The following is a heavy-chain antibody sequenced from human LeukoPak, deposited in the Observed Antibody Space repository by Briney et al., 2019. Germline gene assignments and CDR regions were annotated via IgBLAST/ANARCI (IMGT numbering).Heavy chain of an antibody. V-gene: IGHV1-69*13. CDR1: GGTFSSYA. J-gene: IGHJ4*02. CDR2: IIPIFGTA. D-gene: IGHD5-12*01. CDR3: ASHYSGYLSIY. Sequence: GASVKVSCKASGGTFSSYAISWVRQAPGQGLEWMEGIIPIFGTANYAQKFQGRVTITADESTSTAYMELSSLRSEDTAVYYCASHYSGYLSIYWGQGTLVTVSS.